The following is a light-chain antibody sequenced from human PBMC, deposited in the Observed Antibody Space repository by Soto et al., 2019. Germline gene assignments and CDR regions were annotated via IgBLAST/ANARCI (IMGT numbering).Light chain of an antibody. CDR3: SSYTTSSTFVL. Sequence: QSALTQPASVSGSPGQSITFSCTGTSSDIGGYNYVSWYQQHPGKAPKLMIYDVSNRPSGVSNRFSGSKSGNTASLTISGLQAEDEADYYCSSYTTSSTFVLFGGGTKLTVL. CDR2: DVS. J-gene: IGLJ2*01. CDR1: SSDIGGYNY. V-gene: IGLV2-14*01.